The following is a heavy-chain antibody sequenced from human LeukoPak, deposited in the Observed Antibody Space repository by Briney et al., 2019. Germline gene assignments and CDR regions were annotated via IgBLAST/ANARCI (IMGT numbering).Heavy chain of an antibody. Sequence: SQTLCLTCTVSGGSISSGGYYWSWIRQHPGKGLEWIGYIYYSGSTYYNPSHKSRVTISVDTSKNQFSLKLSSVTAADTAVYYCARERGGFGVVMKGAFDIWGQGTMVTVSS. CDR2: IYYSGST. V-gene: IGHV4-31*03. D-gene: IGHD3-3*01. CDR3: ARERGGFGVVMKGAFDI. J-gene: IGHJ3*02. CDR1: GGSISSGGYY.